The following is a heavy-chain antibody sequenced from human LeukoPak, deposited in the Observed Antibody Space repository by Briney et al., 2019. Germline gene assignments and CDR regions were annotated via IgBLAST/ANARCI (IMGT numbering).Heavy chain of an antibody. CDR1: GFTFDDYG. Sequence: GGSLRLSCAASGFTFDDYGMSWARQAPGKGLEWVSGINWNGGSTVYADSVKGRFTISRDNAKNSLYLQMNSLRAEDTALYYCARESNYYDSSGYYSFHYYYYMDVWGKGTTVTVSS. CDR3: ARESNYYDSSGYYSFHYYYYMDV. J-gene: IGHJ6*03. D-gene: IGHD3-22*01. V-gene: IGHV3-20*04. CDR2: INWNGGST.